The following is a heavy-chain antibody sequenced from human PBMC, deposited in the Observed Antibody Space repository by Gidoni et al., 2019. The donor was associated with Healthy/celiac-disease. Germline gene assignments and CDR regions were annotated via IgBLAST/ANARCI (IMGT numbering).Heavy chain of an antibody. D-gene: IGHD4-4*01. V-gene: IGHV1-18*04. CDR2: ISTYNSNT. Sequence: QVQLVQSGAEVKKPGASVKVSCKASGYTFTSYGISWVRQAPGKGLEWMGWISTYNSNTNYAQKLQGRVTMTTDTSTSTAYMELRSLRSDDTAVYYCARDRPDYTSYYYYYGMDVWGQGTTVTVSS. J-gene: IGHJ6*02. CDR1: GYTFTSYG. CDR3: ARDRPDYTSYYYYYGMDV.